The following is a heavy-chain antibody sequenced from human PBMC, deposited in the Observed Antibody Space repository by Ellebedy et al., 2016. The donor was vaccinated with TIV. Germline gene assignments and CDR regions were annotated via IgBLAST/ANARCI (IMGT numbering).Heavy chain of an antibody. D-gene: IGHD4-17*01. V-gene: IGHV5-51*01. CDR2: IYPDDSDT. J-gene: IGHJ6*02. CDR1: GYSFTRQW. Sequence: GESLKISCKGSGYSFTRQWIAWVRQMPGKGLEWMGIIYPDDSDTRYSPSFQGQVTMSADKSINTAYLQWSRLKASDTATYYCARLGESPYGDNHDYGMDVWGQGTTVTVSS. CDR3: ARLGESPYGDNHDYGMDV.